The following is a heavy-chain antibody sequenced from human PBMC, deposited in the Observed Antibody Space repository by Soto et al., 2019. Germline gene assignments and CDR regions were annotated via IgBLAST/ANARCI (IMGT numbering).Heavy chain of an antibody. CDR3: ARGPSSLTRFDY. CDR1: GFTFSSYA. D-gene: IGHD2-2*01. J-gene: IGHJ4*02. V-gene: IGHV3-30-3*01. Sequence: QVQLVESGGGVVQPGRSLRLSCAASGFTFSSYAMHWVRQAPGKGLEWVAAISYDGSNKYYADSVKGQFTISRDNSKNTLYLQMNSLRAEDTAVYYCARGPSSLTRFDYWGQGTLVTVSS. CDR2: ISYDGSNK.